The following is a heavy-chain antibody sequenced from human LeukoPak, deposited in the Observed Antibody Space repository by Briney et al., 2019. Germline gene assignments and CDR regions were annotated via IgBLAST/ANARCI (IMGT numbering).Heavy chain of an antibody. V-gene: IGHV5-51*01. CDR3: ARVDTAMARDY. Sequence: GESLKIYCKGSGYSFTSYWIGWMRQMPGKGLEWMGIIYPGDSDTRYSPSFQGQVTISAGKSISTAYLQWSSLKASDTAMYYCARVDTAMARDYWGQGTLVTVSS. J-gene: IGHJ4*02. CDR2: IYPGDSDT. CDR1: GYSFTSYW. D-gene: IGHD5-18*01.